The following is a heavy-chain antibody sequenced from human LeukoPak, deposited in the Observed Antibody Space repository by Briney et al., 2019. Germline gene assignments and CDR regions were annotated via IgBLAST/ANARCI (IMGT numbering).Heavy chain of an antibody. CDR2: IYHSGST. J-gene: IGHJ5*02. V-gene: IGHV4-38-2*02. D-gene: IGHD6-13*01. CDR3: ARVFSSWYAGVIRWFDP. CDR1: GGSISSGYY. Sequence: SQTLSLTCTVSGGSISSGYYWGWIRQPPGKGLEWIGSIYHSGSTYYNPSLKSRVTISVDTSKNQFSLKLSSATAADTAVYYCARVFSSWYAGVIRWFDPWGQGTLVTVSS.